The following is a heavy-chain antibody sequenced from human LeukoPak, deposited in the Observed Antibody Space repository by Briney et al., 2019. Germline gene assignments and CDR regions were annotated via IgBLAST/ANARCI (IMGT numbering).Heavy chain of an antibody. CDR1: GYSISSGIYY. Sequence: SETLSLTCAVSGYSISSGIYYWGWIRRPPGKGLEWIGSVFYGGSTYYNPSLKSRVTISVDTSKNQFSLQLSFLTAADTAMYYCAAGFDYWGQGTLVTVSS. CDR2: VFYGGST. V-gene: IGHV4-39*01. CDR3: AAGFDY. J-gene: IGHJ4*02.